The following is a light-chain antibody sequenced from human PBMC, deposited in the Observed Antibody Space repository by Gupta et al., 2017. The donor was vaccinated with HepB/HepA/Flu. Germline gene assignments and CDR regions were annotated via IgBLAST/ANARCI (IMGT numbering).Light chain of an antibody. CDR3: QVWDGSRDHVV. J-gene: IGLJ2*01. Sequence: SYVLTQAPSVSVAPGKAARITRGGNNIGSKNVHWYQQKPGQTPVLVVYDDTDRPSGIPERFSGSNSGNTATLTISRVEAGDEADYFCQVWDGSRDHVVFGGGTKLTVL. V-gene: IGLV3-21*03. CDR1: NIGSKN. CDR2: DDT.